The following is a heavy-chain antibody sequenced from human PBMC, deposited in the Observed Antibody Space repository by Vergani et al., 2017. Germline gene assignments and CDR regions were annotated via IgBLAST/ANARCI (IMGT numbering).Heavy chain of an antibody. V-gene: IGHV4-4*03. J-gene: IGHJ6*02. CDR1: GGSISSENW. CDR2: IHHYGST. Sequence: QVQLQESGPGLVRPPGTLSLICAVSGGSISSENWWSWVRQSPGKGLEWIGEIHHYGSTNYNPSLKSRVTISVDTSKNQFSLKLSSVTAADTAVYYCARVRRDDSSGYYYYYGMDVWGQGTTVTVSS. D-gene: IGHD3-22*01. CDR3: ARVRRDDSSGYYYYYGMDV.